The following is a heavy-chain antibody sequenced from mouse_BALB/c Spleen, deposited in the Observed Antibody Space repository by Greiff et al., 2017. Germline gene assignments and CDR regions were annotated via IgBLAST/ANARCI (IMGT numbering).Heavy chain of an antibody. V-gene: IGHV2-2*02. Sequence: VKLVESGPGLVQPSQSLSITCTVSGFSLTSYGVHWVRQSPGKGLEWLGVIWSGGSTDYNAAFISRLSISKDNSKSQVFFKMNSLQANDTAIYYCARNDGYVAWFAYWGQGTLVTVSA. CDR2: IWSGGST. CDR1: GFSLTSYG. CDR3: ARNDGYVAWFAY. D-gene: IGHD1-2*01. J-gene: IGHJ3*01.